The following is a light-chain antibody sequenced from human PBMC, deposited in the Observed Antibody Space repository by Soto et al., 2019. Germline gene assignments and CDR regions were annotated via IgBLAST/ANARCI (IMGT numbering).Light chain of an antibody. CDR1: QSISSN. CDR2: GAS. V-gene: IGKV3-15*01. J-gene: IGKJ2*01. CDR3: QQYKDWTPYT. Sequence: EILLTQSQATLSVSPGERVTVSCRASQSISSNLAWYQQRPGQAPTLLVYGASTRATGVPDRFSGDRSGTEYNLTISSLQSEDIAVYFCQQYKDWTPYTFGQGTKLEI.